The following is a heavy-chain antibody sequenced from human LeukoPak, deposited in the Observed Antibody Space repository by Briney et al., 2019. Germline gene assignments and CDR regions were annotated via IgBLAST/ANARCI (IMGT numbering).Heavy chain of an antibody. Sequence: QPGGSLRLSCAASGFTFSNYGMHWVRQAPGKGLEWLAVVWYDDAVKNYADSVKGRFTISRDNSKNTLYLQMNSLRAEDTAVYYCAKDQGIAVAEYYFDYWGQGTLVTVSS. CDR2: VWYDDAVK. CDR3: AKDQGIAVAEYYFDY. V-gene: IGHV3-30*02. J-gene: IGHJ4*02. D-gene: IGHD6-19*01. CDR1: GFTFSNYG.